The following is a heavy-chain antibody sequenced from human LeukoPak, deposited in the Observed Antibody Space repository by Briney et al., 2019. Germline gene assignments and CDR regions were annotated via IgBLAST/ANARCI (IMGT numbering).Heavy chain of an antibody. Sequence: GESLKISCNGSGYIFTSNWIAWVRQMPGKGLEWMGIIYPGDSDTTYSPSFQGQVTISADKSISTAYLQWSSLKASDTAMYYCARQDYGDYGGAFDYWGQGTLVTVSS. CDR3: ARQDYGDYGGAFDY. V-gene: IGHV5-51*01. CDR1: GYIFTSNW. CDR2: IYPGDSDT. J-gene: IGHJ4*02. D-gene: IGHD4-17*01.